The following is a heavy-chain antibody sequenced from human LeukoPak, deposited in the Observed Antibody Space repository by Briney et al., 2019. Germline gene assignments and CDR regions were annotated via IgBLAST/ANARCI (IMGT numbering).Heavy chain of an antibody. CDR1: GFTFSSYE. J-gene: IGHJ4*02. V-gene: IGHV3-48*03. D-gene: IGHD6-13*01. Sequence: GGSLRLSCAASGFTFSSYEMNWVRQAPGKGLEWVSYISSSGGTIYYADSVKGRFTISRDNAKNSLYLQMNSLRAEDTAVYYCARGVYSSSWFDYWGQGTLVTVSS. CDR3: ARGVYSSSWFDY. CDR2: ISSSGGTI.